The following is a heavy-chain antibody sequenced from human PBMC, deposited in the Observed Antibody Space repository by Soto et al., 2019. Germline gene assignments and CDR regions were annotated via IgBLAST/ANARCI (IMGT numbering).Heavy chain of an antibody. CDR1: GGSISSGDYY. Sequence: QVQLQESGPGLVKHSQTLSLTCTVSGGSISSGDYYWSWIRQPPGKGLEWIGYIYSSGSTNYNPPRTRRVPLSVDTSKNQFSLKLSSVTAADPAVYYWARDHYVYDILTGYGYYYGMDVWGQGTTVTVSS. CDR2: IYSSGST. CDR3: ARDHYVYDILTGYGYYYGMDV. J-gene: IGHJ6*02. D-gene: IGHD3-9*01. V-gene: IGHV4-30-4*01.